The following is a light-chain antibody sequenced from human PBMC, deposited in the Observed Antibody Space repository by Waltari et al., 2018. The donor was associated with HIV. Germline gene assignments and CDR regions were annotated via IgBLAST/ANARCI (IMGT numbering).Light chain of an antibody. J-gene: IGLJ1*01. V-gene: IGLV2-14*01. CDR1: SSDVGGYNY. CDR3: SSYTSSSTLV. CDR2: EVS. Sequence: QSAPTQPASVSGSPGQSITISCTGTSSDVGGYNYVSWFQQHPGKAPQLMIYEVSNRPSGVSNRFSGSKSGNTASLTISGLQAEDEADYYCSSYTSSSTLVFGTGTKVTVL.